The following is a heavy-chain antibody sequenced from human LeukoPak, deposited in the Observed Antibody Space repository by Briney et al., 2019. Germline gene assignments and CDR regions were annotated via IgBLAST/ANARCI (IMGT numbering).Heavy chain of an antibody. J-gene: IGHJ5*02. CDR3: ARGWYYYDSSGYYTDAAWFDP. CDR1: GYTFTSYG. CDR2: ISAFNGKT. Sequence: ASVKVSSKASGYTFTSYGISWVRQAPGQGLEWMGWISAFNGKTNYAQKLQGRVTMTTDTSTSTAYMELRSLRSDDTAVYYCARGWYYYDSSGYYTDAAWFDPWGQGTLVTVSS. D-gene: IGHD3-22*01. V-gene: IGHV1-18*01.